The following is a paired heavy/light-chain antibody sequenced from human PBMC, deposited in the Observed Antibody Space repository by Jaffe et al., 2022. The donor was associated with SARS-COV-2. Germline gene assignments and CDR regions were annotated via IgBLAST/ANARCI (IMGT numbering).Heavy chain of an antibody. J-gene: IGHJ6*02. CDR1: GYSLTDYY. CDR2: INPHTGGT. Sequence: QVQLVQSGAEVKKPGASLKVSCKASGYSLTDYYIHWVRQAPGQGPEWMGWINPHTGGTNYAPKFQGRVTVTRDTSIGTAYMDLSRLRSDDTAVYYCARDRSTSFRLWGNTYGMDVWGQGTTVTVSS. D-gene: IGHD2-2*01. V-gene: IGHV1-2*02. CDR3: ARDRSTSFRLWGNTYGMDV.
Light chain of an antibody. CDR1: SSNIGSNT. CDR2: SDN. V-gene: IGLV1-44*01. CDR3: AAWDDSLDGHWV. Sequence: QSVVTQPPSASGTPGQRVTISCSGSSSNIGSNTVNWYQQLPGTAPKLLIYSDNQRPSGVPDRFSGSKSGTSASLAISGLQSEDEADYYCAAWDDSLDGHWVFGGGTKLTVL. J-gene: IGLJ3*02.